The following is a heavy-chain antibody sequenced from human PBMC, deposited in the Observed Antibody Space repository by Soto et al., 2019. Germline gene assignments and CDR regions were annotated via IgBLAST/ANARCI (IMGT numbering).Heavy chain of an antibody. D-gene: IGHD2-8*01. CDR1: RFTFSDYA. V-gene: IGHV3-23*01. CDR2: IGGDGVNE. J-gene: IGHJ3*01. CDR3: AKEQFKANGQFDAFDV. Sequence: EVQLLESGGGLVQSGGSLRLSCVASRFTFSDYAMSWVRQAPGKGLEWVSAIGGDGVNEHYTDSVKGRFTISRDNSKNTLYLQMNSLRAEDTAMYYCAKEQFKANGQFDAFDVWGQGTVVTVSS.